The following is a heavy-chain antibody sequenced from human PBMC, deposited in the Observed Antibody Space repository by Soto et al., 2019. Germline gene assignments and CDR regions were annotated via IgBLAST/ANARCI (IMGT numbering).Heavy chain of an antibody. CDR2: ISNTGDHT. CDR3: AKTNSNTNYFDP. Sequence: GGSLRLSCAASGFTFSNYAMSWVRQAAGKGLEWVSLISNTGDHTYYADSVKGHFTISRDNSKNTLYLQMNSLRAEDTAVYYCAKTNSNTNYFDPWGQGTLVTVSS. D-gene: IGHD1-1*01. J-gene: IGHJ5*02. V-gene: IGHV3-23*01. CDR1: GFTFSNYA.